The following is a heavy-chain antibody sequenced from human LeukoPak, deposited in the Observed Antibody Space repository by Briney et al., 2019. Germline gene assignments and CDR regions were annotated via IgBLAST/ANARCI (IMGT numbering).Heavy chain of an antibody. J-gene: IGHJ4*02. Sequence: PGGSLRLSCAASGFTFSSYSMNWVRQATGQGLEWVSSISSSSSYIYYADSVKGRFTISRHNAKNTLYLQMNRLRAEDTAVYYCARDSRVDYWGQGTLVTVSS. CDR1: GFTFSSYS. CDR3: ARDSRVDY. CDR2: ISSSSSYI. D-gene: IGHD2/OR15-2a*01. V-gene: IGHV3-21*01.